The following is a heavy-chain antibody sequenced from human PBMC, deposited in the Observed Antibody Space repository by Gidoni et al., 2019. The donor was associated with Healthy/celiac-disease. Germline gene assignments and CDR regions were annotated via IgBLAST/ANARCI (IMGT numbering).Heavy chain of an antibody. CDR3: AKGFYDILTGYLYYFDY. J-gene: IGHJ4*02. V-gene: IGHV3-23*01. Sequence: EVQLLESGGGLVQPGGSLRLSCAASGLPFSSYAMSWVRQAPGKGLEWVSAISGSGGSTYYADSVKGRFTISRDNSKNTLYLQMNSLRAEDTAVYYCAKGFYDILTGYLYYFDYWGQGTLVTVSS. D-gene: IGHD3-9*01. CDR1: GLPFSSYA. CDR2: ISGSGGST.